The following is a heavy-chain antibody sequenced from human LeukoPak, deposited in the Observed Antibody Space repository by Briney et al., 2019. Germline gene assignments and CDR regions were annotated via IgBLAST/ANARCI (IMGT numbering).Heavy chain of an antibody. CDR3: VRAPPGRCSDGFCYSDTLDI. Sequence: GGSLRLSCRAYGFTFSRYDMHWVRQATGRGLEWVSYIGTAGDTYYADSVKGRFTISRENAGNSLSLHMNSLRVGDTAVYYCVRAPPGRCSDGFCYSDTLDIWGRGTKVTVSS. CDR2: IGTAGDT. D-gene: IGHD2-15*01. V-gene: IGHV3-13*01. J-gene: IGHJ3*02. CDR1: GFTFSRYD.